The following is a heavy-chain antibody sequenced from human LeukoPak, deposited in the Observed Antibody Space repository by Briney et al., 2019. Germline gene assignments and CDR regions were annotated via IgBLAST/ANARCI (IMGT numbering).Heavy chain of an antibody. CDR2: INHSGGT. Sequence: SETLSLTCAVYGGSFSGYYWSWIRQPPGKGLEWIGEINHSGGTNYNPSLKSRVTISVDTSKNQFSLKLSSVTAADTAVYYCARALHSSGRHYYYYYYMDVWGKGTTVTVSS. CDR1: GGSFSGYY. V-gene: IGHV4-34*01. CDR3: ARALHSSGRHYYYYYYMDV. J-gene: IGHJ6*03. D-gene: IGHD6-19*01.